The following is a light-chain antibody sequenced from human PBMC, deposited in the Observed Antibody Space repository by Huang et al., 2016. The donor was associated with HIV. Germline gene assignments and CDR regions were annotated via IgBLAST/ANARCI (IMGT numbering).Light chain of an antibody. V-gene: IGKV3-15*01. CDR2: GAS. CDR1: QSIDNN. CDR3: QQYKIWPYT. J-gene: IGKJ2*01. Sequence: EITMTQSPATVSVSPGERVTLSCKASQSIDNNLAWFQQKSGMAPSPLIYGASARAASVPARFSGRGSGTEFTLASSSLQSEDRALYYCQQYKIWPYTFGQGTKLEI.